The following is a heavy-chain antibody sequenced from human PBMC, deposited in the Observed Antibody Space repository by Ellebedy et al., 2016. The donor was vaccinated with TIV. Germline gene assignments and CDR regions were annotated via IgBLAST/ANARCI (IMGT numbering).Heavy chain of an antibody. V-gene: IGHV3-74*01. Sequence: GESLKISCAASGFIFSGYWMHWVRQAPGKGLVWVSRINRDGSDTAYADSVRGRFTISRDNAKNTLYLQMNSLRAEDTAVYYCAAVQYWEAVFDMWGQGTMVTVSS. CDR2: INRDGSDT. D-gene: IGHD2-8*02. J-gene: IGHJ3*02. CDR3: AAVQYWEAVFDM. CDR1: GFIFSGYW.